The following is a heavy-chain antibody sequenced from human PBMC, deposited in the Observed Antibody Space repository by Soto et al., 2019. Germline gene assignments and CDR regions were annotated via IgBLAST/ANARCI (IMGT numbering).Heavy chain of an antibody. J-gene: IGHJ5*02. CDR2: IYHSGST. CDR1: GFSIHSPCYS. D-gene: IGHD2-2*01. CDR3: ARVPDR. Sequence: LYLTFAFDGFSIHSPCYSWGWIRQPPGKGLEWIGYIYHSGSTYYNPSLKSRVTISVDRSKNQFSLKLSSVTAADTAVYYCARVPDRWGQGTLVTVS. V-gene: IGHV4-30-2*01.